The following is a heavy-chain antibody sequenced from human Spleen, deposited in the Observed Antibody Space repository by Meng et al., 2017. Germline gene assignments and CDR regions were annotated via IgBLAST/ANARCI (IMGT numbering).Heavy chain of an antibody. J-gene: IGHJ4*02. D-gene: IGHD3-22*01. CDR1: GFTFSDYY. CDR3: ARGPAMIVVAPEPDY. Sequence: VQLVESGGGLVKPGGSLRLSCAASGFTFSDYYMGWVRQAPGEGLEWVSVIYSGGNTYYADSVKGRFTISRDNSKNTLYLQMNSLRAEDTAVYYCARGPAMIVVAPEPDYWGQGTLVTVSS. V-gene: IGHV3-66*02. CDR2: IYSGGNT.